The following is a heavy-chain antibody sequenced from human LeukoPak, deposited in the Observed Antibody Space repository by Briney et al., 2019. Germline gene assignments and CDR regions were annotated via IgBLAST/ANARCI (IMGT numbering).Heavy chain of an antibody. CDR3: ARDHFWSGYYMVGVVYGMDV. CDR2: IYYSGST. J-gene: IGHJ6*02. V-gene: IGHV4-59*12. Sequence: SETLSLTCTVSGGSISSYYWSWIRQPPGKGLEWIGYIYYSGSTNYNPSLKSRVTISVDTSKNQFSLKLSPVTAADTAVYYCARDHFWSGYYMVGVVYGMDVWGQGTTVTVSS. D-gene: IGHD3-3*02. CDR1: GGSISSYY.